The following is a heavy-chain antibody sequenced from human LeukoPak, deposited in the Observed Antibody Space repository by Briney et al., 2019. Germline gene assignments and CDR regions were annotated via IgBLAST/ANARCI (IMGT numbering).Heavy chain of an antibody. V-gene: IGHV3-33*06. D-gene: IGHD5-18*01. J-gene: IGHJ6*04. CDR3: AKDTAMVTYRGYYYYGMDV. Sequence: GRSLRLSCAASGFTFSSYGMHWVRQAPGKGLEWVAVIWYDGSNKYYADSVKGRFTISRDNSKNTLYLQMNSLSAEDTAVYYCAKDTAMVTYRGYYYYGMDVWGKGTTVTVSS. CDR1: GFTFSSYG. CDR2: IWYDGSNK.